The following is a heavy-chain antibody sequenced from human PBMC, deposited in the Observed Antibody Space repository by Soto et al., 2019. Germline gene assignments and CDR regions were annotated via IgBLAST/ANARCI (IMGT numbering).Heavy chain of an antibody. J-gene: IGHJ6*02. CDR1: GYTFTSYA. CDR3: ARDLYSSGWYYYYYGLDV. Sequence: ASVKVSCKASGYTFTSYAMHWVRQAPGQRLEWMGWINAGNGNTKYSQKFQGRVTITRDTSASTAYMELSSLRSEDTAVYYCARDLYSSGWYYYYYGLDVWGQGTTVTVSS. D-gene: IGHD6-19*01. CDR2: INAGNGNT. V-gene: IGHV1-3*01.